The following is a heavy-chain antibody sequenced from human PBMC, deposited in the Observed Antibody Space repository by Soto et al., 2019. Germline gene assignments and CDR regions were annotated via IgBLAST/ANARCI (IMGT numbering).Heavy chain of an antibody. CDR3: ASNNYDILTGYYYYYYGMDV. CDR2: ISAYNGNT. D-gene: IGHD3-9*01. Sequence: ASVKVSCKASGYTFTGYFIHWVRQAPGQGLEWMGWISAYNGNTNYAQKLQGRVTMTTDTSTSTAYMELRSLRSDDTAVYYCASNNYDILTGYYYYYYGMDVWGQGTTVTVSS. CDR1: GYTFTGYF. V-gene: IGHV1-18*04. J-gene: IGHJ6*02.